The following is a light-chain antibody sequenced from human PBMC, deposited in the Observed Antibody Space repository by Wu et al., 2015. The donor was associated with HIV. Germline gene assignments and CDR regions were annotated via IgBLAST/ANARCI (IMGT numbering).Light chain of an antibody. CDR1: QSVSSRH. V-gene: IGKV3-20*01. CDR2: DAF. Sequence: ESVLTQSPSTLSLSPGERAIISCRASQSVSSRHLAWYQQKPGLAPRLLFFDAFVRATGIPDRFSASGSAADFTLTISRLEPEDFAVYYCHQYGTSLWTFGQGTRVEIK. CDR3: HQYGTSLWT. J-gene: IGKJ1*01.